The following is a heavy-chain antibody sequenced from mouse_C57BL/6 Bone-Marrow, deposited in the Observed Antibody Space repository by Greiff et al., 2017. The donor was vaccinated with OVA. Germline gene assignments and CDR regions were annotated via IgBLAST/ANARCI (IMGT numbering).Heavy chain of an antibody. V-gene: IGHV1-19*01. CDR3: ARWFYYYGSSPFAY. CDR2: INPYNGGT. D-gene: IGHD1-1*01. CDR1: GYTFTDYY. Sequence: VQLQQSGPVLVKPGASVKMSCKASGYTFTDYYMNWVKQSHGKSLEWIGVINPYNGGTSYNQKFKGKATLTVDKSSSTAYMELNSLTSEDSAVYYWARWFYYYGSSPFAYWGQGTLVTVSA. J-gene: IGHJ3*01.